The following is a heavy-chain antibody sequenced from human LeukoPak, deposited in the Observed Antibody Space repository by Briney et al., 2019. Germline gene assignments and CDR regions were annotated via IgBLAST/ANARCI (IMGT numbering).Heavy chain of an antibody. V-gene: IGHV3-64*01. Sequence: GGSLRLSCAASGFTFSSYSMHWVRQAPGKGLEYVSAISSSGGSTYYTNSVKGRFTISRDNSKNILYLQMGSLRAEDMAVYYCARDHPSRSGWNDAFDIWGHGTMVTVSS. CDR1: GFTFSSYS. D-gene: IGHD3-9*01. CDR2: ISSSGGST. CDR3: ARDHPSRSGWNDAFDI. J-gene: IGHJ3*02.